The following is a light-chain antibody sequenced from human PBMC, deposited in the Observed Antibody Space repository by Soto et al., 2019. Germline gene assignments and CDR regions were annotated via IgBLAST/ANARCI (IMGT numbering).Light chain of an antibody. V-gene: IGLV1-47*01. CDR1: SSNFGSNY. J-gene: IGLJ7*02. CDR3: SAWEDSLSGAV. CDR2: RNN. Sequence: QSVLTQPPAASGTPGQRVTISCSGSSSNFGSNYVYWYQQLPGTAHKLLIYRNNQRPSGVPDRFSGSKSSTSASLANSGLRSENEADFDCSAWEDSLSGAVFGSGTQLTAI.